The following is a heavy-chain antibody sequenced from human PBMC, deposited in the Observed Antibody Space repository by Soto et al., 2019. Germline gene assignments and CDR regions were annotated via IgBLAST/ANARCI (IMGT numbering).Heavy chain of an antibody. V-gene: IGHV4-59*01. CDR1: GGSISSYY. Sequence: QVQLQESGPGLVKPSETLSLTCTVSGGSISSYYWSWIRQPPGKGLEWIGYIYYSGSTNYTPSLKSRVTISVDTSKNQFSLKLSSVTAADTAVYYCARDLRRYYDSSGASGSHGMAVWGQGTTVTVSS. J-gene: IGHJ6*02. CDR2: IYYSGST. D-gene: IGHD3-22*01. CDR3: ARDLRRYYDSSGASGSHGMAV.